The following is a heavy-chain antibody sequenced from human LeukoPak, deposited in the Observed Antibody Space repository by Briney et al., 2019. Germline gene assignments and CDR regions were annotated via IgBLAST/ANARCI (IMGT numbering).Heavy chain of an antibody. J-gene: IGHJ4*02. CDR1: GFTFTNHW. CDR2: IKPDGSEK. Sequence: GGSLRLSCAASGFTFTNHWMSWVRQAPGKGLEWVINIKPDGSEKNYVDSVKGRFTLSRDSAKNSLYLQMNSLTVEDTSVYYCARDWSDYGSGSAMDYWGQGTLVTVSS. D-gene: IGHD3-10*01. CDR3: ARDWSDYGSGSAMDY. V-gene: IGHV3-7*01.